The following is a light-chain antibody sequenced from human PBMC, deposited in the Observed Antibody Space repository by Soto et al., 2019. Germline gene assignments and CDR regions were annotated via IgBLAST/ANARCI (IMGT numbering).Light chain of an antibody. Sequence: DIQMTQSPSTRSASVGDRVTITCRASQTITRWMAWYLQKPGKAPKLLIYDASTLESGVPSMFSGSRAGTEFTRTISSLQSDDVATYYCQQYDSYPWTFGHGTKVDIK. J-gene: IGKJ1*01. CDR1: QTITRW. CDR2: DAS. V-gene: IGKV1-5*01. CDR3: QQYDSYPWT.